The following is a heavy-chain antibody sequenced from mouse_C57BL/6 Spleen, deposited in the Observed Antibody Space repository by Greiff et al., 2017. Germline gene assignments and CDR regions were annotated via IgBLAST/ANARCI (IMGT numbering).Heavy chain of an antibody. J-gene: IGHJ2*01. CDR2: INPGSGGT. D-gene: IGHD2-1*01. CDR3: ARDGNYDY. Sequence: QVQLQQSGAELVRPGTSVKVSCKASGYAFTNYLIEWIKQRPGQGLEWIGVINPGSGGTNYNEKFKGKAILTADKSSSTAYMQLSSLTSEDSAVYFCARDGNYDYWGQGTPLTVSA. V-gene: IGHV1-54*01. CDR1: GYAFTNYL.